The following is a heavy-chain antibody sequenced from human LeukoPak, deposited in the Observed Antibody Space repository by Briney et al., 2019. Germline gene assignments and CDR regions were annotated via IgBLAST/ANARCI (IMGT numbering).Heavy chain of an antibody. CDR3: ARVEVPRDINDWYFDL. Sequence: SETLSLTCTVSGYSIAHGFFWAWIRQPPGGGLEWIGSLYHGGPTYYNTSLKSRISTSVDTSKNQFSLKLRLVTAADTAVYYCARVEVPRDINDWYFDLWGRGTLVTVSS. V-gene: IGHV4-38-2*02. CDR1: GYSIAHGFF. CDR2: LYHGGPT. J-gene: IGHJ2*01. D-gene: IGHD2-15*01.